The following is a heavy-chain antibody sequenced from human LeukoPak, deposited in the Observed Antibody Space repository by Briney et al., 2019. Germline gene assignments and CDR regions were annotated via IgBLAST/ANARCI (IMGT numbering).Heavy chain of an antibody. CDR1: GGSFSGYY. CDR3: ARHRRDYCSGGSCYSRGGYWFDP. V-gene: IGHV4-34*01. CDR2: INHSGST. D-gene: IGHD2-15*01. J-gene: IGHJ5*02. Sequence: SETLSLTCAVYGGSFSGYYWSWIRQPPGKGLEWIGEINHSGSTNYNPSLKSRVTISVDTSKNQFSLKLSSVTAADTAVYYCARHRRDYCSGGSCYSRGGYWFDPWGQGTLVTVSS.